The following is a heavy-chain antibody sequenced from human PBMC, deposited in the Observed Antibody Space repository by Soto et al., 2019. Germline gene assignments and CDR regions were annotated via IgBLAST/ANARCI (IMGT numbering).Heavy chain of an antibody. V-gene: IGHV1-69*06. CDR2: IIPIFGTA. CDR3: ARGHFDCSSTSCYSNWFDP. J-gene: IGHJ5*02. Sequence: ASVKVSCKAPGGTFSSYAISWVRQAPGQGLEWMGGIIPIFGTANYAQKFQGRVTITADKSTSTAYMELSSLRSEDTAVYYCARGHFDCSSTSCYSNWFDPWGQGTLVTVSS. CDR1: GGTFSSYA. D-gene: IGHD2-2*02.